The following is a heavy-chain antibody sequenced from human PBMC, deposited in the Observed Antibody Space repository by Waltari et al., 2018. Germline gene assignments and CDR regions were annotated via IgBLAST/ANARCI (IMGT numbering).Heavy chain of an antibody. D-gene: IGHD3-10*01. J-gene: IGHJ4*02. V-gene: IGHV1-2*06. CDR1: GYTFTGYY. CDR3: ARTFYGGTNINPPDY. Sequence: QLQLVQSGAEVKKPGASVKVSCKASGYTFTGYYMHWVRQAPGQGLEWMGRINPNSGGTNYAQKFQGRVTMTRDTSISTAYMELSRLRSDDTAVYYCARTFYGGTNINPPDYWGQGTLVTVSS. CDR2: INPNSGGT.